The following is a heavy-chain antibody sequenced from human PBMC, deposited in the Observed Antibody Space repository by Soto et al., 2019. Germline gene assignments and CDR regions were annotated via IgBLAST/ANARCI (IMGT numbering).Heavy chain of an antibody. CDR1: GGTFSSYA. Sequence: VASVKVSCKASGGTFSSYAISWVRQAPGQGLEWMGGIIPIFGTANYAQKFQGRVTITADGSTSTAYMELSSLRSEDTAVYYCTRSGITELSLVGFFDYWGQGTLVTVSS. V-gene: IGHV1-69*13. CDR2: IIPIFGTA. D-gene: IGHD1-20*01. CDR3: TRSGITELSLVGFFDY. J-gene: IGHJ4*02.